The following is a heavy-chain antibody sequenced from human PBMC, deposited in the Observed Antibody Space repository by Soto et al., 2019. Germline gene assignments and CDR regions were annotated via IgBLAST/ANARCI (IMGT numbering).Heavy chain of an antibody. Sequence: QITLKESGPTLVKPTQTLTLTCTFSGFSLSSTRMAVGWIRQPPGKALEWLALIYWDDDKPYSPFLKSRLTITKATSNNQVVLTMSNMDPVDTARYYCAHIVVAGLGYYFDYWGQGTLVTVSS. J-gene: IGHJ4*02. CDR2: IYWDDDK. CDR1: GFSLSSTRMA. CDR3: AHIVVAGLGYYFDY. V-gene: IGHV2-5*02. D-gene: IGHD6-19*01.